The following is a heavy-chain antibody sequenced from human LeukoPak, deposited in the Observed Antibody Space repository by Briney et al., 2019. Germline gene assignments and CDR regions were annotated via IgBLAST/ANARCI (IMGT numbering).Heavy chain of an antibody. CDR2: ISESGVIT. J-gene: IGHJ4*02. CDR3: AKVGRDVAAAGPYYFDY. CDR1: GVSISNYY. D-gene: IGHD6-13*01. Sequence: PSETLSLTCTVSGVSISNYYWSWVRQAPGKGLEWISIISESGVITYYADSVKGRFNISRDNSKNTLYLQMNSLRAEDTAVYYCAKVGRDVAAAGPYYFDYWGQGTLVTVSS. V-gene: IGHV3-23*01.